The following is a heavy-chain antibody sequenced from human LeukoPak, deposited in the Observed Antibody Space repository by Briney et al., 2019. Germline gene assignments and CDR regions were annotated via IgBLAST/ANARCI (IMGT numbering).Heavy chain of an antibody. CDR3: ARLSSRLFHAFDI. V-gene: IGHV1-8*01. Sequence: ASVKVSCKASGYTFTSCDINWVRQATGQGLEWMGWMNPNSGNTGYAQKFQGRVTMTRNTSISTAYMELSSLRSEDTAVYYCARLSSRLFHAFDIWGQGTMVTVSS. D-gene: IGHD2-21*01. CDR2: MNPNSGNT. J-gene: IGHJ3*02. CDR1: GYTFTSCD.